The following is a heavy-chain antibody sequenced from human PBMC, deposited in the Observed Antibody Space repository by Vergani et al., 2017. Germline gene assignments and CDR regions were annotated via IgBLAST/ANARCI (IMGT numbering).Heavy chain of an antibody. Sequence: QLQESGPGLVNPSATLSLTCKVSGASIRSSNYYWSWIRQPPGKGLEWIGDIYYSGSTNYNPSLKSRVTISVDTSKNQFSLKLSSVTAADTAVYYCERACGSIAARVFDYWGQGTLVTVSS. J-gene: IGHJ4*02. V-gene: IGHV4-61*01. CDR2: IYYSGST. D-gene: IGHD6-6*01. CDR1: GASIRSSNYY. CDR3: ERACGSIAARVFDY.